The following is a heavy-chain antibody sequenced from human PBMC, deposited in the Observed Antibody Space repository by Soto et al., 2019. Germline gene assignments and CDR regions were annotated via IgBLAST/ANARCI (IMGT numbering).Heavy chain of an antibody. J-gene: IGHJ6*02. CDR1: GVSISSYY. D-gene: IGHD2-15*01. Sequence: QVQLQESGPGLVKPSETLSLTCSVSGVSISSYYWSWIRQTPGKGLEWIGYIFYGGVTDYNPSLKSRVTISLDTSKTQFSLKLTSVTPADTAVYYCVRDASSQAARVLDVWGQGTTVTVSS. CDR2: IFYGGVT. V-gene: IGHV4-59*01. CDR3: VRDASSQAARVLDV.